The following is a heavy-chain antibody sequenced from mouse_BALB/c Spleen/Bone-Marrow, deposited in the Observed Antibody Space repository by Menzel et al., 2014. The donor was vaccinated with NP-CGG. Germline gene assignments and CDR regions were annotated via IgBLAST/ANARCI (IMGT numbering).Heavy chain of an antibody. Sequence: EVKLVESGPGLVKPSQSLSLTCTVTGHSITSDYAWNWIWQFPGNKLEWMGYISYSGSTSYNPSLKSRISITRDTSKNQFFLQLNSVTTEDTATYYCAKTGTRYYFDYWGQGTTLTVSS. J-gene: IGHJ2*01. CDR2: ISYSGST. D-gene: IGHD4-1*01. CDR3: AKTGTRYYFDY. V-gene: IGHV3-2*02. CDR1: GHSITSDYA.